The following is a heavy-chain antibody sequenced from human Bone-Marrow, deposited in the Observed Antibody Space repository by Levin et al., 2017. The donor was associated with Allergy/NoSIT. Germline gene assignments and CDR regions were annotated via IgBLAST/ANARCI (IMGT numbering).Heavy chain of an antibody. Sequence: SETLSLTCTVSGGSINNYYWSWIRQPPGKGLEWIGYIFDSGNTNYNPSFKSRVTISVDASQGQLSLKMYSVTAADTAVYYCTRPHRGDYAFDIWGQGTLVTVSS. V-gene: IGHV4-59*08. D-gene: IGHD2-21*02. CDR1: GGSINNYY. J-gene: IGHJ3*02. CDR3: TRPHRGDYAFDI. CDR2: IFDSGNT.